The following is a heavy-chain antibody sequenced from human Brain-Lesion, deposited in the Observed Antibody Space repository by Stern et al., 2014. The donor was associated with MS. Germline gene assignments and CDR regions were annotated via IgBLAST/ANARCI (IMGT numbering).Heavy chain of an antibody. D-gene: IGHD2-15*01. CDR1: GGSVSSTSYA. Sequence: QVQLQESGPGLVKPSETLSLTCTVAGGSVSSTSYAWAWIRQPPGKGLEWIGTIFYSGNTSYSPSLKSRLTISLDNSKNPVSLPLRSVTAADTAVYYCAGEEDIRYCSGGSCTGNWFDPWGQGTLVTVSS. CDR2: IFYSGNT. CDR3: AGEEDIRYCSGGSCTGNWFDP. V-gene: IGHV4-39*02. J-gene: IGHJ5*02.